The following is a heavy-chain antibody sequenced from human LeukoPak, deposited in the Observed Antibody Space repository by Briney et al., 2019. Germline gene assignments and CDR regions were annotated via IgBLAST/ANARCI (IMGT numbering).Heavy chain of an antibody. J-gene: IGHJ4*02. D-gene: IGHD4-23*01. V-gene: IGHV4-59*08. CDR3: ARHTTVVPPHYFDY. CDR1: GGSISSYY. Sequence: PSETLSLTCTVSGGSISSYYWSWIRQPPGEGLEWIGYIYYSGSTNYNPSLKSRVTISLDTSKNQISLKLSSVTAADTAVYYCARHTTVVPPHYFDYWGQGTLVTVSS. CDR2: IYYSGST.